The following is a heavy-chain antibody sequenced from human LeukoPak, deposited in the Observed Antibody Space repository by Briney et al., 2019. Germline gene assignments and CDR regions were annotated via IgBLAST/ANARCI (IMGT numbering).Heavy chain of an antibody. J-gene: IGHJ4*02. CDR1: GGSISSYY. CDR2: IFYSGST. D-gene: IGHD6-19*01. Sequence: SETLSLTCTVSGGSISSYYWSWIRQPPGKGLEWIGYIFYSGSTNYNPSLKSRVTISVDTSKNQFSLKLSSVTAADTAVYYCARGPRGSGWYGDYWGQGTLVTVSS. V-gene: IGHV4-59*01. CDR3: ARGPRGSGWYGDY.